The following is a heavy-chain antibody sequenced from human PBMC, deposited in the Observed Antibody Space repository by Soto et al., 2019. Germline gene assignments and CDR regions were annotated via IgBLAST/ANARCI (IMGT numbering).Heavy chain of an antibody. CDR3: ATYLQLGH. Sequence: GGSLRLSCAASGFTFSKHSMNWVRQAPGKGLEWVSIIRYFGGTTHYTDSVKGRFTISRDNSKNTLYLQMNSLRVEDTAVYYCATYLQLGHWGQGTLVTVSS. V-gene: IGHV3-23*01. D-gene: IGHD1-1*01. J-gene: IGHJ4*02. CDR1: GFTFSKHS. CDR2: IRYFGGTT.